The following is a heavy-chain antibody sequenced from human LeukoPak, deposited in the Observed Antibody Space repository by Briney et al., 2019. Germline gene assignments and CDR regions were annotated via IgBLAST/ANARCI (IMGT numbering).Heavy chain of an antibody. CDR3: ARGDCGGDCYVLDY. CDR2: IYSSGST. V-gene: IGHV3-66*02. D-gene: IGHD2-21*02. J-gene: IGHJ4*02. Sequence: GGSLRLSCAASGFTFSSYWMNWVRQAPGKGLEWVSVIYSSGSTYYADFVKGRFAISRDISKNTLYLQMNSLRPEDTAVYYCARGDCGGDCYVLDYWGQGTLVTVSS. CDR1: GFTFSSYW.